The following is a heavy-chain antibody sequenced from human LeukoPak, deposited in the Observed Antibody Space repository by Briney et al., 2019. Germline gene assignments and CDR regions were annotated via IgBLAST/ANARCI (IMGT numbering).Heavy chain of an antibody. Sequence: GGSLRLSCAASGFTFSSYSMSWVRQAPGKGLEWVSYISSSSSTIYYADSVKGRFTISRDNAKNSLYLQMNSLRDEDTAVYYCASDSYSPEYFQHWGQGTLVTVSS. CDR2: ISSSSSTI. CDR1: GFTFSSYS. D-gene: IGHD2-15*01. V-gene: IGHV3-48*02. CDR3: ASDSYSPEYFQH. J-gene: IGHJ1*01.